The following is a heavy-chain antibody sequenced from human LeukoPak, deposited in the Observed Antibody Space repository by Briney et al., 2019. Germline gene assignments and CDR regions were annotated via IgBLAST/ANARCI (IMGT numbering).Heavy chain of an antibody. D-gene: IGHD3-3*01. CDR1: GGSISSYY. J-gene: IGHJ6*03. V-gene: IGHV4-59*01. CDR3: ARETIFGVVNYYYYYMDV. Sequence: PSETLSLTCTVSGGSISSYYWSWIRQPPGKGLEWIGYIYYSGSTNYNPSLKSRVTISVDTSKNQFSLKLSSVTAADTAVYYCARETIFGVVNYYYYYMDVWGKGTTVTASS. CDR2: IYYSGST.